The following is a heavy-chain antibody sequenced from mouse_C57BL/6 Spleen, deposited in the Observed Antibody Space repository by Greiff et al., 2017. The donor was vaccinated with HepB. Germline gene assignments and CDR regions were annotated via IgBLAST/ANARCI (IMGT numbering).Heavy chain of an antibody. J-gene: IGHJ4*01. Sequence: QVQLQQPGAELVKPGASVKLSCKASGYTFTSYWMQWVKQRPGQGLEWIGEIDPSDSYTNYNQKFKGKATLTVDTSSSPAYMQLSSLTSEDSAVYYCARRDYEEFYAMDYWGQGTSVTVSS. CDR2: IDPSDSYT. CDR3: ARRDYEEFYAMDY. V-gene: IGHV1-50*01. D-gene: IGHD2-4*01. CDR1: GYTFTSYW.